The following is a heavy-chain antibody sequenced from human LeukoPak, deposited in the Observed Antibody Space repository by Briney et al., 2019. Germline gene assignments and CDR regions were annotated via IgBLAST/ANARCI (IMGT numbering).Heavy chain of an antibody. D-gene: IGHD2-15*01. V-gene: IGHV4-34*01. CDR3: ARAARRYCSGGSCYPYFDY. CDR2: INHSGST. CDR1: GGSFSGYY. J-gene: IGHJ4*02. Sequence: SETLSLTCAVYGGSFSGYYWSWIRQPPGKGLEWIGEINHSGSTNYNPSLKSRVTISVDTSKSQFSLKLSSMTAADTAVYYCARAARRYCSGGSCYPYFDYWGQGTLVTVSS.